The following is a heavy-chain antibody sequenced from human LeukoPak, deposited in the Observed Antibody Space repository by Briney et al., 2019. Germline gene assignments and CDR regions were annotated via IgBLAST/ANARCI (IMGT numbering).Heavy chain of an antibody. V-gene: IGHV3-74*01. J-gene: IGHJ4*02. D-gene: IGHD1-26*01. CDR1: GFTFRTYR. Sequence: PGGSLRLSCAVSGFTFRTYRMHWVRQVPGEGLVWVSRINEDGSITNYADSVKGRLSISRDNAKNTLYLQMNSLRAEDTAVYYCAKGGKWDVTPFDYWGQGTLVTVSS. CDR2: INEDGSIT. CDR3: AKGGKWDVTPFDY.